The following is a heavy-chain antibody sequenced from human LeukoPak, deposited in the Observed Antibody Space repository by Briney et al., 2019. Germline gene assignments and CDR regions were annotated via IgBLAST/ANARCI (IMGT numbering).Heavy chain of an antibody. V-gene: IGHV3-30*18. CDR2: ISYDESNK. Sequence: GGSLRLSCAASGFTFNNYGMHWVRQAPGKGLEWVAVISYDESNKYYADSVKGRFTISRDNSKNTLYLQMNSLRAEDTAVYYCAKDAREYLGPYYYGMDVWGQGTTVTVSS. CDR3: AKDAREYLGPYYYGMDV. CDR1: GFTFNNYG. J-gene: IGHJ6*02. D-gene: IGHD2/OR15-2a*01.